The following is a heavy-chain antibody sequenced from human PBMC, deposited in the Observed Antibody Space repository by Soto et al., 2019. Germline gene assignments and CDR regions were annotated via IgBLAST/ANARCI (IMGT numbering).Heavy chain of an antibody. J-gene: IGHJ4*02. CDR1: GGSISSSNW. CDR2: IYHSGST. CDR3: ARGPYDILTGYHPPLDY. Sequence: SETLSLTCAVSGGSISSSNWWSWVRQPPGKGLEWIGEIYHSGSTNYNPSLKSRVTISVDTSKNQFSLKLSSVTAADTAVYYCARGPYDILTGYHPPLDYWGQGTLVTVSS. V-gene: IGHV4-4*02. D-gene: IGHD3-9*01.